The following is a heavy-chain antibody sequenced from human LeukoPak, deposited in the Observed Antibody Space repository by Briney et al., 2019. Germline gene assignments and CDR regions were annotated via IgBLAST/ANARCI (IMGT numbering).Heavy chain of an antibody. J-gene: IGHJ6*02. CDR2: VNPNSADT. CDR3: ARAGLAVAGTRYYYGMDV. V-gene: IGHV1-2*04. CDR1: RYTFTDYY. D-gene: IGHD6-19*01. Sequence: ASVKVSCKASRYTFTDYYIHWVRQAPGQGLEWMGWVNPNSADTHYAQKFQGWVTMTRDTSISTAYMELSRLRSDDTAVYYCARAGLAVAGTRYYYGMDVWGQGTTVTVSS.